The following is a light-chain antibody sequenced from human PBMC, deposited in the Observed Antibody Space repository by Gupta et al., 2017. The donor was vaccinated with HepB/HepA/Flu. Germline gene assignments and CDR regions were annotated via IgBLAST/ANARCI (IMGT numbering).Light chain of an antibody. J-gene: IGLJ1*01. Sequence: QSALTPPRSVSGSPGQSVTISCTRASSDVGPYNYVSWYQLRPGKAPKLIIFDVTKRPSGVPHRFSGSRSGNTASLTISGLQAEDDADYYCCSYTGTYVFGSGTKVSVL. V-gene: IGLV2-11*01. CDR1: SSDVGPYNY. CDR3: CSYTGTYV. CDR2: DVT.